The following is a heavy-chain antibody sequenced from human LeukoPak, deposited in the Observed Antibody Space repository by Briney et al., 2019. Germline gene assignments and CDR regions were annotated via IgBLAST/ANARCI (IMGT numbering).Heavy chain of an antibody. CDR2: INPDESTT. CDR3: ARNTRTSFDI. Sequence: GGSLRLSCAASRFTFSSSWMHWVRQAPGKGLVWVSRINPDESTTTYADSVKGRFTISRDNAKDTLYLQMNSLRAEDTAVYYCARNTRTSFDIWGQGTLVTVSS. CDR1: RFTFSSSW. V-gene: IGHV3-74*01. J-gene: IGHJ4*02. D-gene: IGHD2-2*01.